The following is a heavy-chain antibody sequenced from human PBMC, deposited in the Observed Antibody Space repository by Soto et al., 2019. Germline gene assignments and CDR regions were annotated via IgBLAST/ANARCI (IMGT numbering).Heavy chain of an antibody. CDR3: ARSGVHDILTGYYNGAFDI. J-gene: IGHJ3*02. V-gene: IGHV3-30*03. CDR2: ISYDGSNK. Sequence: PGGSLRLSCAASGFTFSSYGMHWVRQAPGKGLEWVAVISYDGSNKYYADSVKGRFTISGDNSKNTLYLQMNSLRAEDTAVYYCARSGVHDILTGYYNGAFDIWGQGTMVTVSS. D-gene: IGHD3-9*01. CDR1: GFTFSSYG.